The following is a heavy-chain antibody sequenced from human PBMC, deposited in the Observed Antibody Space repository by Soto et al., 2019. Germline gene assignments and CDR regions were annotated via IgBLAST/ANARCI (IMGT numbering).Heavy chain of an antibody. D-gene: IGHD2-15*01. CDR1: GGTFSNYA. Sequence: QVQLVQSGAEVKKPGSSVKVSCKASGGTFSNYAISWVRQAPGQGLEWVGGIIPIFGTTNFAQKFQCRVTNTADESTTTAYMEMSGLRSEDTAVYYCERDGGRDGSFGNWLDPWGQGTLVTVSS. CDR2: IIPIFGTT. J-gene: IGHJ5*02. V-gene: IGHV1-69*12. CDR3: ERDGGRDGSFGNWLDP.